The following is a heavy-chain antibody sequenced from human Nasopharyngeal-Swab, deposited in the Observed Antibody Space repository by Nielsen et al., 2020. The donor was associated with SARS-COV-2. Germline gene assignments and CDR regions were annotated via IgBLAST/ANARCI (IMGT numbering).Heavy chain of an antibody. V-gene: IGHV5-51*01. Sequence: GESLKISCKGSGYSFTTFWITWVRQMPGKGLEWMGIIYPDDSDTRYSPSFQGQVTFSVDKSTSTAYLQWSSLKDSDTAMYYWARLRGSAFYYYYLDVWGKGTTVTVSS. CDR2: IYPDDSDT. J-gene: IGHJ6*03. D-gene: IGHD2-15*01. CDR1: GYSFTTFW. CDR3: ARLRGSAFYYYYLDV.